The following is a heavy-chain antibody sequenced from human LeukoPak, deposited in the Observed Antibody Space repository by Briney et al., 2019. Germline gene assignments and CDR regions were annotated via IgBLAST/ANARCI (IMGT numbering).Heavy chain of an antibody. CDR2: INPNSGGT. CDR1: GYTFTGYY. CDR3: ARDRVGATTGFDY. D-gene: IGHD1-26*01. J-gene: IGHJ4*02. Sequence: ASVKVSCKASGYTFTGYYMHWVRHAPGQGLEWMGRINPNSGGTNYAQKFQGRVTMTRDTSISTAYMELSRLRSDDTAVYYCARDRVGATTGFDYWGQGTLVTVSS. V-gene: IGHV1-2*06.